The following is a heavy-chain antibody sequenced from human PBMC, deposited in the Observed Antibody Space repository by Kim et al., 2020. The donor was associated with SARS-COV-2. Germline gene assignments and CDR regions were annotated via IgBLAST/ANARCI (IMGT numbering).Heavy chain of an antibody. Sequence: GESLKISCKGSGYSFTSYWISWVRQMPGKGLEWMGRIDPSDSYTNYSPSFQGHVTISADKSISTAYLQWSSLKASDTAMYYCASGSGSYYDSSGRDAFDIWGQGTMVTVSS. CDR3: ASGSGSYYDSSGRDAFDI. CDR2: IDPSDSYT. V-gene: IGHV5-10-1*01. D-gene: IGHD3-22*01. J-gene: IGHJ3*02. CDR1: GYSFTSYW.